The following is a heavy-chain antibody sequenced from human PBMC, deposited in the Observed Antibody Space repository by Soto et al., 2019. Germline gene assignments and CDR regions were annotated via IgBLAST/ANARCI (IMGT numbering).Heavy chain of an antibody. J-gene: IGHJ6*03. CDR3: ARPGGPIIYYYYYMDV. CDR2: ISNNGAHT. Sequence: PGGSLRLSCAASGFTFSNYEMHWVRQAPGKGLEYVSGISNNGAHTDYAKSVKGRFTISRDNSENTLYLQMGSLRAEDTAVYYCARPGGPIIYYYYYMDVWGKGTTVTVSS. D-gene: IGHD3-10*01. CDR1: GFTFSNYE. V-gene: IGHV3-64*01.